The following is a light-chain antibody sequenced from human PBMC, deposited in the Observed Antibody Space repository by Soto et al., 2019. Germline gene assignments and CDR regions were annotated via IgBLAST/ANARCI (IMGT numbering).Light chain of an antibody. CDR1: QSVSSIY. V-gene: IGKV3-20*01. CDR2: GAS. Sequence: EIVLKQSPGTLSLSPGKRATLSCRASQSVSSIYLAWYQQKPGQAPRLLIYGASSRATGIPDRFSGSGSGTDFTLTISRLEPEDFAVYYCQQYGSSRWTFGQGTKVEI. CDR3: QQYGSSRWT. J-gene: IGKJ1*01.